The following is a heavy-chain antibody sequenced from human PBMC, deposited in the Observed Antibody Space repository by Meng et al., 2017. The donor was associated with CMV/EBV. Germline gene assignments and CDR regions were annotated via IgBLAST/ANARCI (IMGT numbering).Heavy chain of an antibody. V-gene: IGHV3-23*03. CDR2: IYSGGSTI. CDR1: GFTFSSYA. J-gene: IGHJ6*02. D-gene: IGHD3-3*01. Sequence: GGSLRLSCAASGFTFSSYAMSWVRQAPGKGLEWVSVIYSGGSTIYYADSVKGRFTISRDNSKNTLYLQMNSLRAEDTAVYYCARPIPAERITIFGVALSGMDVWGQGTTVTVSS. CDR3: ARPIPAERITIFGVALSGMDV.